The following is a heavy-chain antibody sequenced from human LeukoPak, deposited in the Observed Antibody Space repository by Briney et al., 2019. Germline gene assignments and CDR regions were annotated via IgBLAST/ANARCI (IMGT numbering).Heavy chain of an antibody. CDR1: GGSISSAGW. D-gene: IGHD2-8*02. V-gene: IGHV4-4*02. CDR2: IYHSGST. J-gene: IGHJ6*02. CDR3: ARLDTAASGVGSYYYYGMDA. Sequence: SETLCLTCAVSGGSISSAGWWSWVRQSPGKGLEWIGEIYHSGSTNYNPSLKSRVTISVDKSKNQFSLKLSSVTAADTAVYYCARLDTAASGVGSYYYYGMDAWGQGTTVTVSS.